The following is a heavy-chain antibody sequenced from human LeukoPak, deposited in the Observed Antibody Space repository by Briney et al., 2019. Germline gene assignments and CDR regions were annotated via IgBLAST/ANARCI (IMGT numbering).Heavy chain of an antibody. Sequence: SETLSLTCTVSGGSISSYYWSWIRQPPGKGLEWIGYIYYSGSTNYNPSLKSRVTISVDTSKNQFSLKLSAVTAADTAVYYCARRWDDSSGYYFIDYWGQGTLVTVSS. CDR2: IYYSGST. CDR1: GGSISSYY. D-gene: IGHD3-22*01. CDR3: ARRWDDSSGYYFIDY. J-gene: IGHJ4*02. V-gene: IGHV4-59*08.